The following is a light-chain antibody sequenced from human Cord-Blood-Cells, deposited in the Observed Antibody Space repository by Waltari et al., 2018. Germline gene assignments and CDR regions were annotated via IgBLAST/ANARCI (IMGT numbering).Light chain of an antibody. Sequence: DIQMTQSPSTLSASVGDRVNITCRASQSISSWLAWYQQKPGKAPKLLIYKASSLESGVPSRFSGSGSGTEFTLTISSPQPDDFATYYCQQYNSYSGTFGQGTKVEIK. CDR3: QQYNSYSGT. CDR2: KAS. J-gene: IGKJ1*01. CDR1: QSISSW. V-gene: IGKV1-5*03.